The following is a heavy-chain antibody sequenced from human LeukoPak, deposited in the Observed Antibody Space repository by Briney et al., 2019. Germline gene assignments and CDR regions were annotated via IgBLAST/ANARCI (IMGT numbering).Heavy chain of an antibody. CDR3: ARNLNLQLWPEGTYYFDY. Sequence: PSETLSLTCTVSGGSISSSSYYWGWIRQPPGKGLEWIGSIYYSGSTYYNPSLKSRVTISVDTSKNQFSLKLSSVTAADTAVYYCARNLNLQLWPEGTYYFDYWGQGTLVTVSS. D-gene: IGHD5-18*01. J-gene: IGHJ4*02. CDR2: IYYSGST. V-gene: IGHV4-39*07. CDR1: GGSISSSSYY.